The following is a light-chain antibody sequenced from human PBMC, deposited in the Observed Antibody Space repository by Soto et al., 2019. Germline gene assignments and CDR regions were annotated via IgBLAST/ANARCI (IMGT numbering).Light chain of an antibody. Sequence: DIQMTQSPSTLSASVGDRVTITCRASQSISSWLAWYQQKPGKAPKLLIYKASTLESGVPSRFSGSGSGPEFTLTISSLQPDDFATYYFQQYNSYSTFGQGTKVEIK. J-gene: IGKJ1*01. CDR3: QQYNSYST. CDR2: KAS. CDR1: QSISSW. V-gene: IGKV1-5*03.